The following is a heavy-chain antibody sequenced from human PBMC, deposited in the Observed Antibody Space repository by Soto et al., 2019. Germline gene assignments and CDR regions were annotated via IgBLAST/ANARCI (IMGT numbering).Heavy chain of an antibody. D-gene: IGHD3-10*01. Sequence: ASVKVSSEACGDSFRCSCRKSVRQAPGKGLEWMGWINPNSGGTNYAQKFQGWVTMTRDTSISTAYMELSRLRSDDTAVYYCAREGGWGSGSYYSSGYYYGMDVWGQGTTVTVSS. CDR3: AREGGWGSGSYYSSGYYYGMDV. CDR2: INPNSGGT. V-gene: IGHV1-2*04. CDR1: GDSFRCSC. J-gene: IGHJ6*02.